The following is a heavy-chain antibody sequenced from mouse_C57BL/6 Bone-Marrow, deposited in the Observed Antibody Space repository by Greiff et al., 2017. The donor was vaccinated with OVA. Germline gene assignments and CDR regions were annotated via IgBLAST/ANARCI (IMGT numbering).Heavy chain of an antibody. D-gene: IGHD2-4*01. CDR2: IYPGSGNT. J-gene: IGHJ3*01. V-gene: IGHV1-66*01. CDR3: ARRDYDGAWFAY. Sequence: QVQLQQSGPELVKPGASVKISCKASGYSFTSYYIHWVKQRPGQGLEWIGWIYPGSGNTKYNEKFKGKGTLTADTYSSPAYLQRSSVTSEDSAVYYCARRDYDGAWFAYWGQGTLVTVSA. CDR1: GYSFTSYY.